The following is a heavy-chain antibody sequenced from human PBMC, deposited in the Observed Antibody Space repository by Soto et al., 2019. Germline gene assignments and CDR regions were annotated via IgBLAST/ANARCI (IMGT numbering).Heavy chain of an antibody. CDR3: ARGSIVLMVYVPYGMDV. CDR2: MNPNSGNT. Sequence: GTSVKVCCKACGYSLKSYDINWVRQANGQGLEWMGWMNPNSGNTGYAQKFQGRVTMTRNTSISTAYMELSSLRSEDTAVYYCARGSIVLMVYVPYGMDVWGQGTTVTVSS. V-gene: IGHV1-8*01. CDR1: GYSLKSYD. D-gene: IGHD2-8*01. J-gene: IGHJ6*02.